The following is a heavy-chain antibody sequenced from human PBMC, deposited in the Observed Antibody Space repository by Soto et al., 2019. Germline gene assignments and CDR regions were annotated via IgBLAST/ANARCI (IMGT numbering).Heavy chain of an antibody. Sequence: PGESLKISCKGSGYSFTSYWIGWVRQMPGKGLEWMGIIYPGDSDTRYSPSFQGQVTISADKSISTAYLQWSSLKASDTAIYYCARPWAATSGTFDPWGQGTLVTVSS. D-gene: IGHD6-25*01. CDR2: IYPGDSDT. J-gene: IGHJ5*02. CDR3: ARPWAATSGTFDP. CDR1: GYSFTSYW. V-gene: IGHV5-51*01.